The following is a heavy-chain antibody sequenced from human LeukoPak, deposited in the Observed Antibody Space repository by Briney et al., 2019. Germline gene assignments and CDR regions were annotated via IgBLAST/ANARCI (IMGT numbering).Heavy chain of an antibody. CDR3: ARERYSGSYHDAFDI. Sequence: ASVKVSCKVSGYTLTELSMHWVRQAPGKGLEWMGGFDPEDGETIYAQKFQGRVTMTEDTSTDTAYMELSRLRSDDTAVYYCARERYSGSYHDAFDIWGQGTMVTVSS. J-gene: IGHJ3*02. D-gene: IGHD1-26*01. V-gene: IGHV1-24*01. CDR2: FDPEDGET. CDR1: GYTLTELS.